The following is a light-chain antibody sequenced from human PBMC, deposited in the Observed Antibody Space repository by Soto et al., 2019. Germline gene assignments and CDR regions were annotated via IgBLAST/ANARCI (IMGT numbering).Light chain of an antibody. Sequence: EIVLTQSPGALSLSPGERATLSCRASQRITNNFLAWFQQKPGLAPRLLIHGASTRASGVPGRFSGGGSGTHFVLTISRLEPEDFAVYYCQQYGRSPFTFGQGTKLQIK. CDR2: GAS. J-gene: IGKJ2*01. CDR1: QRITNNF. V-gene: IGKV3-20*01. CDR3: QQYGRSPFT.